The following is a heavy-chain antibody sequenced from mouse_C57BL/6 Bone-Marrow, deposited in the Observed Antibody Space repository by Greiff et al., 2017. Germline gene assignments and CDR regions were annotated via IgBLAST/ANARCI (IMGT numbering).Heavy chain of an antibody. CDR2: ISNGGGST. V-gene: IGHV5-12*01. CDR3: ARTGDYDEAY. Sequence: EVKVEESGGGLVQPGGSLKLSCAASGFTFSDYYMYWVRQTPEKRLEWVAYISNGGGSTYYPDTVKGRFTISRDNAKNTLYLQMSRLKSEDTAMYYCARTGDYDEAYWGQGTLVTVSA. J-gene: IGHJ3*01. CDR1: GFTFSDYY. D-gene: IGHD2-4*01.